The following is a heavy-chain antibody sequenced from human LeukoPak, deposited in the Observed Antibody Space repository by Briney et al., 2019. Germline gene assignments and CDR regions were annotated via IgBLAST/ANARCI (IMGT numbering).Heavy chain of an antibody. CDR3: AKDYDILTGGFDY. CDR2: ISWNSGSI. Sequence: GGSLRLSCAASGFTFDDYAMHWVRQAPGKGLEWVSGISWNSGSIGYADSVKGRFTISRDNAKNSLYLQMNSLRAEDTALYYCAKDYDILTGGFDYWGQGTLVTVSS. V-gene: IGHV3-9*01. CDR1: GFTFDDYA. J-gene: IGHJ4*02. D-gene: IGHD3-9*01.